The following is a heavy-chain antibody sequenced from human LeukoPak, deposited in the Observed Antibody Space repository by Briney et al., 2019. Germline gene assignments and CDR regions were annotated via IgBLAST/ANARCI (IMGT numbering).Heavy chain of an antibody. CDR1: GFIFSSYV. Sequence: GGSLRLSCAASGFIFSSYVMSWVRQAPGKGLEWVSLISWDGGSTYYADSVKGRFTISRDNSKNSLYLQMNSLRTEDTAVYYCARTPRLAAGDNWFDPWGQGTLVTVSS. V-gene: IGHV3-43*01. J-gene: IGHJ5*02. D-gene: IGHD6-13*01. CDR3: ARTPRLAAGDNWFDP. CDR2: ISWDGGST.